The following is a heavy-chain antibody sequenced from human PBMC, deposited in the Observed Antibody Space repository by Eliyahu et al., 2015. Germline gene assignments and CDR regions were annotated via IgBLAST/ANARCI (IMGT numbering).Heavy chain of an antibody. CDR2: IWYDGSNQ. CDR1: XXLFSDXA. V-gene: IGHV3-33*01. CDR3: ARDHDYSGNYLED. D-gene: IGHD4-23*01. J-gene: IGHJ4*02. Sequence: QVQLVESGGGVVQPGRSLRLSCAASXXLFSDXAMHWXRQAPGKGLEXVAIIWYDGSNQYYADSVKGRFTISRDNSKNTVSLQMNSLRGEDTAIYYCARDHDYSGNYLEDWGQGTLVAVSS.